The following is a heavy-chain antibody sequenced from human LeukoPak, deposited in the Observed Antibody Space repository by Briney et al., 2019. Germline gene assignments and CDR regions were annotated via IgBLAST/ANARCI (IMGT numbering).Heavy chain of an antibody. CDR2: IRQDESER. V-gene: IGHV3-7*01. J-gene: IGHJ6*03. CDR1: GFSFSSYW. D-gene: IGHD4-23*01. Sequence: GGSLRLSCEGSGFSFSSYWMTWVRQLPGKGPEWVANIRQDESERYFADSVKGRFTISRDNAKKSVYLHMSSLRAEDTALYYCARDGDTVLTRGYYYYMDVWGKGTTVTVSS. CDR3: ARDGDTVLTRGYYYYMDV.